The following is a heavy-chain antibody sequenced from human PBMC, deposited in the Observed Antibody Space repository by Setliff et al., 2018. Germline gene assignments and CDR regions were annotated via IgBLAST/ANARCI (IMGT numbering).Heavy chain of an antibody. CDR1: GFTFNTYA. J-gene: IGHJ4*02. CDR3: AKDIVGYSSTWPKRDYFDS. D-gene: IGHD6-13*01. Sequence: LRLSCAASGFTFNTYAMRWVRQPPGKGLEWVSSISDTALGTYYADSVKGRFTISRDNSKKTLYLQMNSLRAEDTAVYYCAKDIVGYSSTWPKRDYFDSWGQGTLVTVSS. CDR2: ISDTALGT. V-gene: IGHV3-23*01.